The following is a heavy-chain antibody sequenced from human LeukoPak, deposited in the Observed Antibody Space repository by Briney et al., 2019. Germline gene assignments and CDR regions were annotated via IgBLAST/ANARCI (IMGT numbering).Heavy chain of an antibody. CDR2: IIPIFGTA. J-gene: IGHJ4*02. CDR3: ASRYYYGSGSYYKYYFDY. Sequence: SVKVSFKASVGTFSNYAISWVRQAPGQGLEWMGGIIPIFGTANYAQKFQGRVTITTDESTSTAYMELSSLRSEDTAVYYCASRYYYGSGSYYKYYFDYWGQGTLVTVSS. V-gene: IGHV1-69*05. CDR1: VGTFSNYA. D-gene: IGHD3-10*01.